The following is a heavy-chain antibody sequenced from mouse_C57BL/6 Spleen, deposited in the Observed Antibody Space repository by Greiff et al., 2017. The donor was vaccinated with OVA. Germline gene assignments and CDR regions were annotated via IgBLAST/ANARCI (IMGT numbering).Heavy chain of an antibody. Sequence: EVQLQQSGPELVKPGASVKISCKASGYTFTDYYMNWVKQSHGKSLEWIGDINPNNGGTSYNQKFKGKATLTVDKSSSTAYMELRSLTSEDAAVYSCAIPTVVGGDYWGQGTTLTVSS. J-gene: IGHJ2*01. CDR2: INPNNGGT. V-gene: IGHV1-26*01. CDR1: GYTFTDYY. D-gene: IGHD1-1*01. CDR3: AIPTVVGGDY.